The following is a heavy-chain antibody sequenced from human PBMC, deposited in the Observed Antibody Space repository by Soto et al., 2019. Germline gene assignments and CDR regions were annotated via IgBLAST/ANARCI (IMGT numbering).Heavy chain of an antibody. CDR1: GGSISSGGYY. V-gene: IGHV4-31*03. Sequence: LSLTCPVSGGSISSGGYYWSWIRQHPGKGLEWIGYIYYSGSTYYNPSLKSRVTISVDTSKNQFSLKLSSVTAADTAVYYCARLLNSSSARYFDSWGQGTLVTVSS. J-gene: IGHJ4*02. CDR3: ARLLNSSSARYFDS. D-gene: IGHD6-6*01. CDR2: IYYSGST.